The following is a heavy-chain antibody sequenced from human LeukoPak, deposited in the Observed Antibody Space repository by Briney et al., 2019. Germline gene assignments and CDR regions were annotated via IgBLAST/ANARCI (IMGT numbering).Heavy chain of an antibody. Sequence: PSETLSLTCTVSGGSISSSSYYWGWIRQPPGKGLEWIGSIYYSGSTYYNPSLKSRVTISVDTSKNQFSLKLSSVTAADTAVYYCARERSSWYSVYYYGMDVRGQGTTVTVSS. CDR2: IYYSGST. D-gene: IGHD6-13*01. CDR3: ARERSSWYSVYYYGMDV. CDR1: GGSISSSSYY. J-gene: IGHJ6*01. V-gene: IGHV4-39*07.